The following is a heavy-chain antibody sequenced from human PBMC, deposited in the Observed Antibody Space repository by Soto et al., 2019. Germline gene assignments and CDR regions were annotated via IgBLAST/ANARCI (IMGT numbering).Heavy chain of an antibody. CDR3: AREYSSSSPIDY. J-gene: IGHJ4*02. V-gene: IGHV3-21*01. CDR2: ISSSSSYI. CDR1: GFTFSSYS. D-gene: IGHD6-6*01. Sequence: EVQLVESGGGLVKPGGSLRLSCVASGFTFSSYSMNWVRQAPGKGLEWVSSISSSSSYIYYEDSVKGRFTISRDNAKNSLYLQMNSLRAEDTAVYYCAREYSSSSPIDYWGQGTLVTVSS.